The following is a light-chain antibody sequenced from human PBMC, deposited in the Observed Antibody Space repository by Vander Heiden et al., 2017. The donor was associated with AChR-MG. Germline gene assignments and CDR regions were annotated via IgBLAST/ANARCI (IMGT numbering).Light chain of an antibody. CDR1: SSNIGAGYH. V-gene: IGLV1-40*01. CDR2: ANT. CDR3: QSYDGSLSGSI. J-gene: IGLJ2*01. Sequence: QSVLTQPPSLSGAPGQRVTISCTGSSSNIGAGYHVHWYQQLPGTAPKLLIDANTNRPSGVSDRFSGSKSDTSASLAITGLQADDEADYYCQSYDGSLSGSIFGGGTKLTVL.